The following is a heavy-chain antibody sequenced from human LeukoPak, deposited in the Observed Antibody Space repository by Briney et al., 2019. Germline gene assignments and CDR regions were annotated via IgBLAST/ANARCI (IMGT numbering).Heavy chain of an antibody. J-gene: IGHJ3*02. CDR1: GGSISSGDYY. Sequence: SETLSLTCTVSGGSISSGDYYWSWIRQPPGKGLEWIGYIYYSGSTYYNPSLKSRVTISVDTSKNQFSLKLSSVTAADTAVYYCARPYYGSGRNDAFDIWGQGTMVTVSS. V-gene: IGHV4-30-4*01. CDR2: IYYSGST. CDR3: ARPYYGSGRNDAFDI. D-gene: IGHD3-10*01.